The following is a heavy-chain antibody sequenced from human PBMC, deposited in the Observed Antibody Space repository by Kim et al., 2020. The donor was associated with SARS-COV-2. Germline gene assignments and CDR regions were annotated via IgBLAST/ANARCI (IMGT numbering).Heavy chain of an antibody. D-gene: IGHD3-22*01. J-gene: IGHJ4*02. CDR3: ARDQGGSGYFDS. Sequence: DYAVSVKSRITINPDTSKNQFSLQLNSVTPEDTAVYYCARDQGGSGYFDSWAQGTQVTVSS. V-gene: IGHV6-1*01.